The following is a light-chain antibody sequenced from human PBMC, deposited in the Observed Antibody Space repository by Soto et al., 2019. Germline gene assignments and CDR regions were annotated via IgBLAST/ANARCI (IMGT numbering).Light chain of an antibody. Sequence: LTQPASVSGSPGQSITISCTGTSSDVGNYIYVFWFQQHPGKAPKLIISEVSNRPSGVSSRFSGSKSGHPASLTISGLQAEDEAHYYCTSYTTSSTYVFGTGTKVTVL. CDR1: SSDVGNYIY. CDR3: TSYTTSSTYV. J-gene: IGLJ1*01. V-gene: IGLV2-14*01. CDR2: EVS.